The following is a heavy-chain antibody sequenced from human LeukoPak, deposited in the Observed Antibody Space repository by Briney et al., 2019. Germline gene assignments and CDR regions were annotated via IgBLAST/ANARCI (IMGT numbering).Heavy chain of an antibody. CDR3: AAADYYDSSGYYPYAFHI. V-gene: IGHV1-58*02. D-gene: IGHD3-22*01. CDR1: GFTFTRSA. CDR2: IVVGSGNT. J-gene: IGHJ3*02. Sequence: GASVKVSCKASGFTFTRSAMQWVRQARGQRLEWIGWIVVGSGNTNYAQTFQERVTITRDMSTSTAYMELSSLGSEDTAVYYCAAADYYDSSGYYPYAFHIWGQGTMVTVSS.